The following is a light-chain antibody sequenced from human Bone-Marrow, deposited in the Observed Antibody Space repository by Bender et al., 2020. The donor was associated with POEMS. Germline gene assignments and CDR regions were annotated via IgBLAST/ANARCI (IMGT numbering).Light chain of an antibody. Sequence: QSALTQPRSVSGSPGQSVTISCTGTSSDIGAYNYVSWYQQHPGKAPKLIIYEVSKRPSGVSNRFSGSKSGHAASLTISGLQAEDEAHYYCSSYAGSSHWVFGGGTKLTVL. CDR3: SSYAGSSHWV. CDR2: EVS. J-gene: IGLJ3*02. V-gene: IGLV2-11*01. CDR1: SSDIGAYNY.